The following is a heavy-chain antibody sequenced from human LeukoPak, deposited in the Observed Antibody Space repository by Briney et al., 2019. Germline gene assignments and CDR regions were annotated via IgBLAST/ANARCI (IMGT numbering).Heavy chain of an antibody. CDR3: ATWFRSGSPSRHNWFDP. D-gene: IGHD3-10*01. CDR1: GYTLTELS. CDR2: FDPEDGET. V-gene: IGHV1-24*01. J-gene: IGHJ5*02. Sequence: ASVKVSCKVSGYTLTELSMHWVRQAPGKGLEWMGGFDPEDGETIYAQKFQGRVTMTEDTSTDTAYMELSSLRSEDTAVYYCATWFRSGSPSRHNWFDPWGQGTLVTVPS.